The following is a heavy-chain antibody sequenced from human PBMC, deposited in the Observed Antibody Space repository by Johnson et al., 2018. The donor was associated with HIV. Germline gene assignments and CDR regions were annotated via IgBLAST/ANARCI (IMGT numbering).Heavy chain of an antibody. V-gene: IGHV3-33*06. Sequence: QMLLVESGGGVVQPGRSLRLSCAASGFTFSSYGMHWVRQAPGKGLEWVAVIWYDGSNKYYADSVKGRFTISRDNSNNTLYLQMNSLRAEDTAVYYCAKVRRGSSWYIAFDIWGQGTMVTVSS. CDR1: GFTFSSYG. CDR3: AKVRRGSSWYIAFDI. D-gene: IGHD6-13*01. CDR2: IWYDGSNK. J-gene: IGHJ3*02.